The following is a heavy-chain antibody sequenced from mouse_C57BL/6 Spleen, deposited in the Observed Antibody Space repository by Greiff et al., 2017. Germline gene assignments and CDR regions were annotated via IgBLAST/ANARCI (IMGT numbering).Heavy chain of an antibody. CDR2: ISYDGSN. CDR3: ARDRGYYYGSSYGAWFAY. V-gene: IGHV3-6*01. CDR1: GYSITSGYY. Sequence: EVQVVESGPGLVKPSQSLSLTCSVTGYSITSGYYWNWIRQFPGNKLEWMGYISYDGSNNYNPSLKNRISITRDTSKNQFFLKLNSVTTEDTATYYCARDRGYYYGSSYGAWFAYWGQGTLVTVSA. D-gene: IGHD1-1*01. J-gene: IGHJ3*01.